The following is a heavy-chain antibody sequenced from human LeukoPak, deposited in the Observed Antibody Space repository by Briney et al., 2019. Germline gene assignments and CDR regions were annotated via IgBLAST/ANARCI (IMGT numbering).Heavy chain of an antibody. Sequence: GGSLRLSCAASGFTFSSYWMSWVRQAPGKGLEWVANIKQDGSEKYYVDSVKGRFTISRDNAKNSLYLQMNSLRAEDTAVYYCARDITYYYDSSGHYGWFDPWGQGTLVTVSS. V-gene: IGHV3-7*01. J-gene: IGHJ5*02. CDR3: ARDITYYYDSSGHYGWFDP. D-gene: IGHD3-22*01. CDR1: GFTFSSYW. CDR2: IKQDGSEK.